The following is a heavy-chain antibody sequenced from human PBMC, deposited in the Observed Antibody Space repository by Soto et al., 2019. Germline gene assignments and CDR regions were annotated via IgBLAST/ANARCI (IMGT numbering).Heavy chain of an antibody. V-gene: IGHV3-21*01. J-gene: IGHJ5*02. CDR1: GFIFSTYS. CDR3: ARVAES. CDR2: ISSTSSYI. Sequence: GGSLSLSCAASGFIFSTYSMNWVRQAPGKGLEWVSSISSTSSYIYYADSVKGRFTVSRDNAKNSLYLQMNSLRAEDTAVYFCARVAESWGQGTLVTVSS.